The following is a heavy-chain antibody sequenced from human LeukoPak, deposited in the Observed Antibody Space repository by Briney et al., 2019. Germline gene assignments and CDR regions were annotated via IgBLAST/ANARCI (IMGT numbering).Heavy chain of an antibody. CDR3: ARDIYDILTGSIYGMDV. Sequence: SETLSLTCTVSGGSVSSGSYYWSWIRQPPGKGLEWIGYIYYSGSTNYNPSLKSRVTMSVDTSKNQFSLKLSSVTAADTAVYYCARDIYDILTGSIYGMDVWGKGTTVTVSS. V-gene: IGHV4-61*01. J-gene: IGHJ6*04. D-gene: IGHD3-9*01. CDR1: GGSVSSGSYY. CDR2: IYYSGST.